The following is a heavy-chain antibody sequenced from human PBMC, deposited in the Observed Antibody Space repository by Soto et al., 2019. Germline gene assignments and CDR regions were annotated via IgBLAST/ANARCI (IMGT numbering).Heavy chain of an antibody. CDR3: AREISYDYVWGTLPPDY. Sequence: ASVKVSCKASGYTFTSYGISWVRQAPGQGLEWMGWISAYNGNTNYAQKLQGRVTMTTDTSTSTAYMELRSLRSDDTAVYYCAREISYDYVWGTLPPDYWGQGTLVTVSS. CDR2: ISAYNGNT. CDR1: GYTFTSYG. V-gene: IGHV1-18*04. J-gene: IGHJ4*02. D-gene: IGHD3-16*01.